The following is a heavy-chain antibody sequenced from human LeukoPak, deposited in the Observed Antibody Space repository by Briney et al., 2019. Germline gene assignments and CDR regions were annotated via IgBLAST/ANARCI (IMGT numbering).Heavy chain of an antibody. Sequence: ASVKVSCKASGYTFTSYAMHWVRQAPGQRLEWMGWINAGNGNTKYSQKFQGRVTITRDTSASTAYMELSSLRSEDTAVYYCARAPSPYSPFDYWGQGTLVTVSS. CDR2: INAGNGNT. V-gene: IGHV1-3*01. J-gene: IGHJ4*02. CDR3: ARAPSPYSPFDY. D-gene: IGHD2-15*01. CDR1: GYTFTSYA.